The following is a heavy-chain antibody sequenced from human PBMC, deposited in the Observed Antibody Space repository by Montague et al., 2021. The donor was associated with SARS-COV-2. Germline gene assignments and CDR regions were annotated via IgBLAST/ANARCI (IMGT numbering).Heavy chain of an antibody. CDR3: AGESGNDFWSGYYTGDFDY. Sequence: SLRLSCAASGFTFSSYEMNWVRQAPGKGLEWVSYISSSGSTIYYADSVKGRFTISRDNAKNSLYLQMNSLRAEDTAVYYCAGESGNDFWSGYYTGDFDYWGQGTLVTVSS. J-gene: IGHJ4*02. CDR2: ISSSGSTI. CDR1: GFTFSSYE. V-gene: IGHV3-48*03. D-gene: IGHD3-3*01.